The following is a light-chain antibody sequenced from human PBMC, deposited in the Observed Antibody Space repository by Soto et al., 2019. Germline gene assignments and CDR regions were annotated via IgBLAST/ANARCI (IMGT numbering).Light chain of an antibody. CDR1: SSDVGGYKF. V-gene: IGLV2-14*01. Sequence: QSVLTQPASVSGSPGQSITISCTGTSSDVGGYKFVSWYQQHPGKVPKLIISEVSNRPSGVSNRFSGSKSGNTASLTISGLQAEDEADYSCSSYTSTNTLYVFGTGTKVTVL. CDR2: EVS. J-gene: IGLJ1*01. CDR3: SSYTSTNTLYV.